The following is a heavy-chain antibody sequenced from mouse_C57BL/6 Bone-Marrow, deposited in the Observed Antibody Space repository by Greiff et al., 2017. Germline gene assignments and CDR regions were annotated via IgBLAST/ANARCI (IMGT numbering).Heavy chain of an antibody. J-gene: IGHJ2*01. CDR2: IEPNSGGT. Sequence: QVQLQQPGAELVKPGASVKLSCKASGYTFTSYWMHWVKQRPGRGLEWIGRIEPNSGGTKYNEKFKSKATLTVDKPSSTAYMQLSSLTSEDSAVYYCARDVYYAYYFDYWGQGTTLTVSS. V-gene: IGHV1-72*01. CDR1: GYTFTSYW. CDR3: ARDVYYAYYFDY. D-gene: IGHD2-3*01.